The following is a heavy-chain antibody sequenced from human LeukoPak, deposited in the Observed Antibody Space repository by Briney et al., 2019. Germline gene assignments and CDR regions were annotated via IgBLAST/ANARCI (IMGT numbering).Heavy chain of an antibody. CDR1: GYTFTGHY. D-gene: IGHD2-2*01. CDR2: INPNSGGT. CDR3: ARDVLVVVPAATSYYYYMDV. Sequence: ASVKVSCKASGYTFTGHYMHWVRQAPGQGLEWMGWINPNSGGTNYAQKFQGRVTMTRDTSISTAYMELSRLRSDDTAVYYCARDVLVVVPAATSYYYYMDVWGKGTTVTVSS. J-gene: IGHJ6*03. V-gene: IGHV1-2*02.